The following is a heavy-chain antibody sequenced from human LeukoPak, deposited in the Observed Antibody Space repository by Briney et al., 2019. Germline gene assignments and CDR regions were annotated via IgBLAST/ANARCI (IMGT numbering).Heavy chain of an antibody. Sequence: ASVRLSCTASGYTFTSYYMHWVRQAPGQGLEWMGWINPSSGDTNYAQKFQGRVTMTRDTSISTAYMELSRLRSDATAVYYCAGPHCYDSSGLDYWGQGTLVTVSS. CDR2: INPSSGDT. J-gene: IGHJ4*02. CDR3: AGPHCYDSSGLDY. D-gene: IGHD3-22*01. V-gene: IGHV1-2*02. CDR1: GYTFTSYY.